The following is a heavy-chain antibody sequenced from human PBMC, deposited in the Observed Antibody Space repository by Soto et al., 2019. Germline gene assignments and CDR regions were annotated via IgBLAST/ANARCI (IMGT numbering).Heavy chain of an antibody. CDR1: GGSISGYY. CDR2: IYNGGT. D-gene: IGHD3-10*01. V-gene: IGHV4-59*01. CDR3: ARVGVLWLGELP. J-gene: IGHJ5*02. Sequence: QVQLQESGPGLVKPSETLSLTCTVSGGSISGYYWTWIRQPPGMGLECIGYIYNGGTNYNPSLKSRVTISVDTSKNHISLKLSSVTAADTAVYYCARVGVLWLGELPWGQGTPVTVSS.